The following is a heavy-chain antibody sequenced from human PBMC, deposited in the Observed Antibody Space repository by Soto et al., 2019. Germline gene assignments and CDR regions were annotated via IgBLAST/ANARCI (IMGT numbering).Heavy chain of an antibody. Sequence: SETLSLTCTVSGGSISSGGYYWSWIRQHPGKGLEWIGYIYYSGSTYYNPSLKSRVTISGDTSKNQFSLKLSSVTAEDTAVYYCARVWDNCGGYCYPFFDYWGQGTLVTVSS. CDR3: ARVWDNCGGYCYPFFDY. J-gene: IGHJ4*02. V-gene: IGHV4-31*03. CDR2: IYYSGST. D-gene: IGHD2-21*02. CDR1: GGSISSGGYY.